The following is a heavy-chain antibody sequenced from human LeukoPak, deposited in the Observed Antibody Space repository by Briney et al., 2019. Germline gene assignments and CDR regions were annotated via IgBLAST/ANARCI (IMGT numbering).Heavy chain of an antibody. Sequence: ASVKVSCKASGYTFTSYGISWVRQAPGQGLEWMGWISAYNGNTNYAQKLQGRVTMTTDTSTSTAYMELRRLRSDDTAVYYCASHIAVDGLTHFDYWGHGTLVTVSS. V-gene: IGHV1-18*01. CDR1: GYTFTSYG. CDR2: ISAYNGNT. D-gene: IGHD6-19*01. CDR3: ASHIAVDGLTHFDY. J-gene: IGHJ4*01.